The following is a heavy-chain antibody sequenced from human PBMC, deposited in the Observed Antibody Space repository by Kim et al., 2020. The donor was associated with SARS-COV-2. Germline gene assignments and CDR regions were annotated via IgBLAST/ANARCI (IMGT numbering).Heavy chain of an antibody. D-gene: IGHD6-13*01. Sequence: SETLSLTCAVYGGSFSGYYWSWIRQPPWKGLAWIGEINHSGSTNYNPSLKSRVTISVDTSKNQFSLKLSSVTAADTAVYYCARDRYSSSFYYYYYMHVWG. CDR1: GGSFSGYY. CDR2: INHSGST. CDR3: ARDRYSSSFYYYYYMHV. V-gene: IGHV4-34*01. J-gene: IGHJ6*03.